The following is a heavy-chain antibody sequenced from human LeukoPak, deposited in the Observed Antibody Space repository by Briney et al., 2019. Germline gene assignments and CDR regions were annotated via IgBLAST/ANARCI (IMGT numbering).Heavy chain of an antibody. CDR3: ARDGGMVRGAYFDY. V-gene: IGHV4-39*07. CDR2: IYYTGTT. CDR1: GGSISSSLYH. D-gene: IGHD3-10*01. J-gene: IGHJ4*02. Sequence: SETLSLTCTVSGGSISSSLYHWGWIRQSPGKNLEWLGSIYYTGTTHYNPSLKSRVTTSVDTSKNQFSLKLSSVTAADTAVYYCARDGGMVRGAYFDYWGQGTLVTVSS.